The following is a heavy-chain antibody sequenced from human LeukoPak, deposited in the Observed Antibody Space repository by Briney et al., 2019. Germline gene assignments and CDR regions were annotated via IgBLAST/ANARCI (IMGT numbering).Heavy chain of an antibody. CDR3: VSTMTLGH. V-gene: IGHV3-7*01. Sequence: GGSLRLSCAVSGFTFGNYYMSWVRQAPGKGLEWVANIKQDGSEGYYVDSVKGRFTISRDNAKNSLYLQMNSLRAEDTAVYFCVSTMTLGHWGQGTLVTVSS. J-gene: IGHJ5*02. D-gene: IGHD3-22*01. CDR1: GFTFGNYY. CDR2: IKQDGSEG.